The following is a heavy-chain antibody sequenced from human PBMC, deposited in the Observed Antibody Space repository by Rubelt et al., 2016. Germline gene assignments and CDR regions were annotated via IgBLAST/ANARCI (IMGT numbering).Heavy chain of an antibody. Sequence: QVVENGGGLVQPGGSLGLSCAASGFTVSDSYLSWVRQAPGKGLEWVSIIYSGGSTYYADSVKGRFTISRHNSKNTLYLQMNSLRAEDTAVYYCARDRYPGLTDYWGQGTLVTVSS. D-gene: IGHD3-16*02. V-gene: IGHV3-53*04. CDR2: IYSGGST. J-gene: IGHJ4*02. CDR1: GFTVSDSY. CDR3: ARDRYPGLTDY.